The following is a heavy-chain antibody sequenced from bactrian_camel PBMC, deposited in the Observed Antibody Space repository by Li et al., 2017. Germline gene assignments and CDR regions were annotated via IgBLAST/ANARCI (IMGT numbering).Heavy chain of an antibody. V-gene: IGHV3S53*01. CDR3: AADPEYSGSWCYVLPATFFGV. CDR2: IDSDGST. CDR1: GDIWGTYC. D-gene: IGHD3*01. J-gene: IGHJ6*01. Sequence: HVQLVESGGGSVQDGGSLRLACSASGDIWGTYCMAWFREPIGKDREGVATIDSDGSTSYADSVKGRFAISHDNAKDTLYLQMNSLKPEDTAMYYCAADPEYSGSWCYVLPATFFGVWGQGTQVTVS.